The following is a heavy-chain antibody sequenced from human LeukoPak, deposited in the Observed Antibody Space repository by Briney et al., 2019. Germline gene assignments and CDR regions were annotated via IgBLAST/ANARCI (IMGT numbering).Heavy chain of an antibody. CDR2: IYSGGST. J-gene: IGHJ4*02. Sequence: GSLRLSCAASGFSVSSSYMSWVRQAPGKGLEWVSVIYSGGSTYYADSVKGRFTISRDNTKNTLYLQMNSLRAEDTAVYYCASAPGWYYFDYWGQGTLVTVSS. V-gene: IGHV3-53*01. CDR3: ASAPGWYYFDY. D-gene: IGHD6-19*01. CDR1: GFSVSSSY.